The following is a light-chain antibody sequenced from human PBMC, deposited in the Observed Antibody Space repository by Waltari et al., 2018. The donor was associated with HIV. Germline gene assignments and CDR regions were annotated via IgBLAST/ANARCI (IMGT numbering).Light chain of an antibody. J-gene: IGLJ1*01. CDR2: EGS. V-gene: IGLV2-23*01. CDR1: SSDVGSYNL. CDR3: CSYAGSSTHYV. Sequence: QSALTQPASVSGSTGQSITISCTGTSSDVGSYNLVSWYQQHPGKAPKLLIYEGSKQSSGVSHRVSGSKFRNTAALTISGLQAEDEADYYCCSYAGSSTHYVFGTGTKVTVL.